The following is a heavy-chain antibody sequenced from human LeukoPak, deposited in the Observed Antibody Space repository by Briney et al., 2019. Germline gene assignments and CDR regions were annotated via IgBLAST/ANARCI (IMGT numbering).Heavy chain of an antibody. V-gene: IGHV1-2*06. CDR2: INPNSGGT. J-gene: IGHJ4*02. D-gene: IGHD5-12*01. CDR3: ARSKSPDIVATSY. CDR1: GYTFTGYY. Sequence: ASVKVSCKASGYTFTGYYMHWVRQAPGQGLEWMGRINPNSGGTNYAQKFQGRVTMTRDTSISTAYMELSRLRSDDTAVYYCARSKSPDIVATSYWGQGTLVTVSS.